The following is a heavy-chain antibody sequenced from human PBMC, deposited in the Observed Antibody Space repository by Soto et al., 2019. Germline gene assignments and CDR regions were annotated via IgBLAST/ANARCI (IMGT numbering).Heavy chain of an antibody. J-gene: IGHJ6*02. Sequence: QVQVVQSGVEVRRPGSSVKVSCKASGDTFKNCVISWVRQAPGQGLEWMGGIIPLCGTTDFAQRFQGRLTIKTDEPTTTAYMELSRLRSEDTATYYCAAELGFGKLSVVWGQGTTVIVSS. CDR1: GDTFKNCV. CDR3: AAELGFGKLSVV. V-gene: IGHV1-69*01. CDR2: IIPLCGTT. D-gene: IGHD3-10*01.